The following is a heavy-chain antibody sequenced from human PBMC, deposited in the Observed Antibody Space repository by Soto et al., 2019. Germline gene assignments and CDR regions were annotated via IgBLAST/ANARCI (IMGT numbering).Heavy chain of an antibody. J-gene: IGHJ5*02. CDR3: AKCSVGTVRSSGWCNWLDP. CDR1: TFTLSSSA. Sequence: GVLILSCSASTFTLSSSAMSWVRQAPVKGLELVSSISGDVGFTLYADSVEVRCTISRDLSKNTLFLQMNSLRAEDTAIYYCAKCSVGTVRSSGWCNWLDPWGQGTLVTVSS. D-gene: IGHD6-19*01. V-gene: IGHV3-23*01. CDR2: ISGDVGFT.